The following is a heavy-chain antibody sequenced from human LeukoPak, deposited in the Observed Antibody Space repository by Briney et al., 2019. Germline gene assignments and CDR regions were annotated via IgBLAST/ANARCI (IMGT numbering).Heavy chain of an antibody. V-gene: IGHV4-30-2*01. CDR2: IYHSGST. CDR3: AREESGSGTGGAFDI. Sequence: SETLSLTCTVSGGSISSGGYYWSWIRQPPGKGLEWIGYIYHSGSTYYNPSLKSRVTISVDRSKNQFSLKLSSVTAADTAVYYCAREESGSGTGGAFDIWGQGTMVTVSS. J-gene: IGHJ3*02. D-gene: IGHD1-26*01. CDR1: GGSISSGGYY.